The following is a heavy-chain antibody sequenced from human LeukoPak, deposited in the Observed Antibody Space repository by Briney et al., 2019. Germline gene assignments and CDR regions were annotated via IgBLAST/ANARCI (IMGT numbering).Heavy chain of an antibody. Sequence: ASVKVSCKXSGYTFTGYYMHWARQAPGQGLEWMGRINPNSGGTNYSQKFQGRVTMTRDTSISTAYMELSRLRSDDTAVYYCARGILGTRADYWGQGTLVTVSS. D-gene: IGHD3-16*01. CDR2: INPNSGGT. V-gene: IGHV1-2*06. J-gene: IGHJ4*02. CDR1: GYTFTGYY. CDR3: ARGILGTRADY.